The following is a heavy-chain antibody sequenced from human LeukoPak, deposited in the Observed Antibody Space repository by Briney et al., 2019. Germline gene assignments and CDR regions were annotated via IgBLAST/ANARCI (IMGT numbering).Heavy chain of an antibody. CDR2: IIGSGSIV. Sequence: GGSLRLSCAASGFTFSSYTINWVRQAPGKGLEWVSYIIGSGSIVFYTDSVKGRFTVSRDNTKNTLYLQMNSLRAEDTAVYYCARETRFCGGDCYDNWGQGTLVTVSS. CDR1: GFTFSSYT. V-gene: IGHV3-48*04. CDR3: ARETRFCGGDCYDN. D-gene: IGHD2-21*02. J-gene: IGHJ4*02.